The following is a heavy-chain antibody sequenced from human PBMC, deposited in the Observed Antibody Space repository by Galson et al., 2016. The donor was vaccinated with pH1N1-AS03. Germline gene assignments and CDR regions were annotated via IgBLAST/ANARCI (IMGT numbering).Heavy chain of an antibody. J-gene: IGHJ4*02. D-gene: IGHD3-10*01. V-gene: IGHV1-69*10. CDR1: ADTFSSYA. Sequence: SVKVSCKASADTFSSYAISWVRQAPGQGLEWMGGIIPLLGIPNYAQKFQGRVTITADKLTSTAYMELSSLKSNDTAVYYCARLSVAVIGERWGQGTRVTVSS. CDR3: ARLSVAVIGER. CDR2: IIPLLGIP.